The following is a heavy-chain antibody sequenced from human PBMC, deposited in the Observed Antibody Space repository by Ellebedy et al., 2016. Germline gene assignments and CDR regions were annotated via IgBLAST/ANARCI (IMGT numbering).Heavy chain of an antibody. CDR3: AKKGANDYQYYMDV. J-gene: IGHJ6*03. Sequence: GESLKISCAASGFTFSSYGMHWVRQAPGKGLEWVAVISYDGSNKYYADSVKGRFTISRDNSKNTLHLQMNSLRAEDTAVYYCAKKGANDYQYYMDVWGKGTTVTVSS. CDR1: GFTFSSYG. D-gene: IGHD1-1*01. CDR2: ISYDGSNK. V-gene: IGHV3-30*18.